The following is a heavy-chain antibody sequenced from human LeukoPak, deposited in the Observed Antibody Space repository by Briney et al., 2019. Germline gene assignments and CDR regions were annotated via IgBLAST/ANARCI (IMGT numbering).Heavy chain of an antibody. V-gene: IGHV1-24*01. J-gene: IGHJ4*02. D-gene: IGHD3-10*01. CDR2: FDPEDGET. CDR3: ATAGHYGSGSPTLDC. CDR1: GYTLTELS. Sequence: ASVKVSCKVSGYTLTELSMHWVRQAPGKGLEWMGGFDPEDGETIYAQKFQGRVTMTEDTSTDTAYMELSSLRSEDTAVYYCATAGHYGSGSPTLDCWGQGTLVTVSS.